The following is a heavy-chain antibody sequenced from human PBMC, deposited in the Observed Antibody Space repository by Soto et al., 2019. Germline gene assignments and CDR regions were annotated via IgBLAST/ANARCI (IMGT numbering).Heavy chain of an antibody. CDR3: AKDPRLGFWSGYYH. CDR2: ISGSGGST. CDR1: GFTFSSYA. Sequence: PGGSLRLSCAASGFTFSSYAMSWVRQAPGKGLEWVSAISGSGGSTYYADSVKGRFTISRDNSKNTLYLQMNSLRAEDTAVYYCAKDPRLGFWSGYYHWGQGTLVTVSS. D-gene: IGHD3-3*01. V-gene: IGHV3-23*01. J-gene: IGHJ4*02.